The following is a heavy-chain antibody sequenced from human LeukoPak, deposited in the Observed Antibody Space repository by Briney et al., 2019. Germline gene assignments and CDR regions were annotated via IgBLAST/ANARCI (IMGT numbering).Heavy chain of an antibody. J-gene: IGHJ4*02. CDR3: ARMAHTYGWSTFDY. CDR2: ISSNGVST. V-gene: IGHV3-64*02. D-gene: IGHD6-19*01. CDR1: GFTFSRYS. Sequence: GGSLRLSCAASGFTFSRYSVHWARQAPGKGLEYVSAISSNGVSTYYADSVKGRFTISRDNSKNTLYLQMGSLKAEGMAVYYCARMAHTYGWSTFDYWGQGTLVTVSP.